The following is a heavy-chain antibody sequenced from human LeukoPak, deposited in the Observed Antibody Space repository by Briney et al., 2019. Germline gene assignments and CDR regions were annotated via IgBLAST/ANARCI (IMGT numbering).Heavy chain of an antibody. CDR3: ASKLGINYYYYYYGMDV. D-gene: IGHD7-27*01. CDR2: INPSGGST. CDR1: GYTFTSYY. Sequence: ASVKVSCKASGYTFTSYYMHWVRQAPGQGLEWMGIINPSGGSTSYAQKFQGRVTMTRDTSTSTVYMELSSLRSEDTAVYYCASKLGINYYYYYYGMDVWGQGTTVTVSS. V-gene: IGHV1-46*01. J-gene: IGHJ6*02.